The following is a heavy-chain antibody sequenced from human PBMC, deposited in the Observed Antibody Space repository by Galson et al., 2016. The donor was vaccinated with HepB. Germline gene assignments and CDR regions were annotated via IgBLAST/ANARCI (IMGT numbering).Heavy chain of an antibody. CDR3: ARGTYDSTGYAFDI. CDR1: GGSISSGGYF. CDR2: IYYSGST. D-gene: IGHD3-22*01. V-gene: IGHV4-31*03. J-gene: IGHJ3*02. Sequence: TLSLTCTVSGGSISSGGYFWSWIRQHPGKGLEWIGYIYYSGSTYYNPSLKSRVTISIDTSKNQFSLKLTSVTAADTAVYYCARGTYDSTGYAFDIWGQGTMVTVSS.